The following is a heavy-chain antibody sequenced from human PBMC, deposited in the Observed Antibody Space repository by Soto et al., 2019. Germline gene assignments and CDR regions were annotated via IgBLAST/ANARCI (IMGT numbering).Heavy chain of an antibody. CDR3: AKDPFMTTRLGWFDP. Sequence: GGSLRLSCASSGFTFISYAMSWVRQAPGKGLEWVSAISGSGGSTYYADSVKGRFTISRDNSKNTLYLQMNSLRAEGTAVYYCAKDPFMTTRLGWFDPWGQGTLVTVSS. V-gene: IGHV3-23*01. CDR1: GFTFISYA. CDR2: ISGSGGST. J-gene: IGHJ5*02.